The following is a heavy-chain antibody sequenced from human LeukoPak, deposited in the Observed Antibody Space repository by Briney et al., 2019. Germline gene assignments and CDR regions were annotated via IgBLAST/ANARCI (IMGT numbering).Heavy chain of an antibody. J-gene: IGHJ4*02. CDR2: IKWNGGST. Sequence: PGGSLRLSCAASGFSFDDYGMSWVRQAPGKGLEWVSGIKWNGGSTSYADSVKGRFTISRGNAKNSLYLQMNSLRAEDTALYHCARTSRYYDSSGYYHYYFDYWGQGTLVTVSS. CDR1: GFSFDDYG. CDR3: ARTSRYYDSSGYYHYYFDY. V-gene: IGHV3-20*01. D-gene: IGHD3-22*01.